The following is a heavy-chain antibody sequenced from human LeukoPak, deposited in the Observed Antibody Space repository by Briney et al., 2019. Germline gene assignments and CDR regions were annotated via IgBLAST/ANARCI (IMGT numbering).Heavy chain of an antibody. CDR2: INPNSGGT. J-gene: IGHJ6*03. CDR1: GYTFTGYY. D-gene: IGHD2-21*02. CDR3: ARDRDNLVTAISPDSYYYYYMDV. Sequence: ASVKVSCKASGYTFTGYYMHWVRQAPGRGLEWMGWINPNSGGTNYAQKFQGRVTMTRDTSISTAYMELSRLRSDDTAVYYCARDRDNLVTAISPDSYYYYYMDVWGKGTTVTVSS. V-gene: IGHV1-2*02.